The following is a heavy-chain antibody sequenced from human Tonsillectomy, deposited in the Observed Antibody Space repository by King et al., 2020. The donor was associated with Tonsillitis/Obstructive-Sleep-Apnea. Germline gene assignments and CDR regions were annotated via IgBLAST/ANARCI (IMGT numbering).Heavy chain of an antibody. V-gene: IGHV3-74*01. D-gene: IGHD2-21*02. Sequence: WVRQAPGKGLVWVSRINSDGSSTTYADSVKGRFTISRDNAKNTLYLQMNSLRAEDTAVYYCASLTYCGGDCYVAFDIWGHGKMVHVSS. CDR2: INSDGSST. CDR3: ASLTYCGGDCYVAFDI. J-gene: IGHJ3*02.